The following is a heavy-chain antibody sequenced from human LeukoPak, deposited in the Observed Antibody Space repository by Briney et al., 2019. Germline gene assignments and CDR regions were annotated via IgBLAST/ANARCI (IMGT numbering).Heavy chain of an antibody. J-gene: IGHJ4*02. D-gene: IGHD3-10*01. CDR3: VRDGSGSNFSLDY. V-gene: IGHV3-7*04. CDR1: GFNFDNYY. CDR2: IRHDGSHV. Sequence: AGSMRLSCAGSGFNFDNYYMSWDRQAPGKVLEWVADIRHDGSHVYNVDSVRGRFTISRDNAKNSVFLQMNSLKDEDTAVYYCVRDGSGSNFSLDYWGQGTLVTVSS.